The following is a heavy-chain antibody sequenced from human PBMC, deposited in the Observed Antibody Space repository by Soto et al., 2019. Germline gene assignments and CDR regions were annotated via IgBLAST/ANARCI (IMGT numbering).Heavy chain of an antibody. CDR1: GFTFSSYA. D-gene: IGHD3-10*01. CDR3: ARPYYYGSGSYTRFDP. J-gene: IGHJ5*02. CDR2: ISGSGGST. V-gene: IGHV3-23*01. Sequence: PGGSLRLSCAASGFTFSSYAMSWVRQAPGKGLEWVSAISGSGGSTYYADSVKGRFTISRDNSKNTLYLQMNSLRAEDTAVYYCARPYYYGSGSYTRFDPWGQGTLVTVSS.